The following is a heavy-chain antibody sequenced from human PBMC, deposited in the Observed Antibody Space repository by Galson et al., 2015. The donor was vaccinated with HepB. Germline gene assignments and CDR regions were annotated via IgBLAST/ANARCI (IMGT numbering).Heavy chain of an antibody. J-gene: IGHJ4*02. CDR3: ARTRRSSIAVAGGPFDY. D-gene: IGHD6-19*01. Sequence: SVKVSCKASGYTFTSYGISWVRQAPGQGLEWMGWISAYNVNTNYAQKLQDRVTMTTDTSTSTAYMELRSLRSDDTAVYYCARTRRSSIAVAGGPFDYWGQGTLVTVSS. CDR1: GYTFTSYG. V-gene: IGHV1-18*01. CDR2: ISAYNVNT.